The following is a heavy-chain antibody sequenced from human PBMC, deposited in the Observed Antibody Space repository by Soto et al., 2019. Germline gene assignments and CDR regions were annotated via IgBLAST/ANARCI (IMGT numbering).Heavy chain of an antibody. Sequence: SETLYITCVVSGGSLSDYFWSWIRQPPGMALEWIGEINHLGSINYNPSLKSRVTMSVDTSKNQFSLTLNSVTAADTATYYCARGGISHWAYFYYMDVWDSGTTVTVSS. J-gene: IGHJ6*03. CDR2: INHLGSI. D-gene: IGHD2-21*01. V-gene: IGHV4-34*01. CDR3: ARGGISHWAYFYYMDV. CDR1: GGSLSDYF.